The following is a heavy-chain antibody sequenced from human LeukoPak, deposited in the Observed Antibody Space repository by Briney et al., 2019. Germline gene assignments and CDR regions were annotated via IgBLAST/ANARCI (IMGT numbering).Heavy chain of an antibody. CDR3: TRLIYYFDY. CDR1: GGSISSSNYY. J-gene: IGHJ4*02. CDR2: TYYSGNT. V-gene: IGHV4-39*01. D-gene: IGHD3-10*01. Sequence: SETLSLTCTVSGGSISSSNYYWGWIRQPPGKGLEWIGSTYYSGNTYYNPSLKSRITISVDTSKNQFSLKLTSVTAADTAMYYCTRLIYYFDYWGQGTLVTVSS.